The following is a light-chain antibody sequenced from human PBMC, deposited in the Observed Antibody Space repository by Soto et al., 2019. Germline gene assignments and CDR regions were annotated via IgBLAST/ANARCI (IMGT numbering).Light chain of an antibody. J-gene: IGLJ1*01. Sequence: QSVLTQPASLSGSSGQSITISCTGTSRDVGGYNYVSWYQQHPGKAPKLMIYDVSNRPSGVSNRFSGSKSGNTASLTISGLQAEDEADYYCSSYTSSSLHVFGTGTKVTVL. V-gene: IGLV2-14*03. CDR2: DVS. CDR3: SSYTSSSLHV. CDR1: SRDVGGYNY.